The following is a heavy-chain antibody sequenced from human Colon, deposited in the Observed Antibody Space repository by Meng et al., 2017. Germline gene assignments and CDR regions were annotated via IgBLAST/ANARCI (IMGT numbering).Heavy chain of an antibody. D-gene: IGHD5-24*01. CDR1: GGSINNYY. CDR3: ARGGAWLQSFDY. V-gene: IGHV4-59*01. Sequence: QVQLQESGPGLVKPSETLSVNCTVSGGSINNYYWSWIRQSPGKGLEWIGYIYYSGSTNYNPSLKSRVTISVDTSKNQFSLKLRSVTSADTAVYYCARGGAWLQSFDYWGQGTLVTVFS. J-gene: IGHJ4*02. CDR2: IYYSGST.